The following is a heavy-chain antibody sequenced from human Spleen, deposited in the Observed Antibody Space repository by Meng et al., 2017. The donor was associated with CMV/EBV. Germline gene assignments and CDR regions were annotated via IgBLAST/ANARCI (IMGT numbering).Heavy chain of an antibody. CDR3: ARDRRRGSYFYNWFDP. D-gene: IGHD3-10*01. CDR2: ISADNGNT. CDR1: GGTFTSYT. Sequence: SGGTFTSYTCSWVRQAPGQGLEWLGWISADNGNTNYAQQFQDRVSMTTDTSTYTVFMELRSLTSDDTAVYYCARDRRRGSYFYNWFDPWGQGTLVTVSS. V-gene: IGHV1-18*01. J-gene: IGHJ5*02.